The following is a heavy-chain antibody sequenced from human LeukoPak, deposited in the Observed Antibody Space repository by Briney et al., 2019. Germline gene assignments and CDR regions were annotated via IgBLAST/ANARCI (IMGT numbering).Heavy chain of an antibody. Sequence: ASVKVSCKASGYTFTSYGITCVRQAPGQGLEWMGIINPSGGSTSYAQKFQGRVTMTRDTSTSTVYMELSSLRSEDTAVYYCARDPYDSSGSLASLAFDIWGQGTMVTVSS. CDR2: INPSGGST. D-gene: IGHD3-22*01. CDR3: ARDPYDSSGSLASLAFDI. V-gene: IGHV1-46*01. CDR1: GYTFTSYG. J-gene: IGHJ3*02.